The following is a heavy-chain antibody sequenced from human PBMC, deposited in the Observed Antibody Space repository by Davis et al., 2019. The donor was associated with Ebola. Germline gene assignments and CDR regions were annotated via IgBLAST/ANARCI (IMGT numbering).Heavy chain of an antibody. V-gene: IGHV3-33*05. CDR3: ARDRGVDGYNYEKYYYFGMDV. J-gene: IGHJ6*02. Sequence: PGGSLRLSCAASGFTFSSYGMHWVRQAPGKGLEWVAVISYDGSNKYYADSVKGRFTISRDNSKNTLYLQMYSLRVEDTAVYYCARDRGVDGYNYEKYYYFGMDVWGHGTTVTVSS. CDR2: ISYDGSNK. D-gene: IGHD5-24*01. CDR1: GFTFSSYG.